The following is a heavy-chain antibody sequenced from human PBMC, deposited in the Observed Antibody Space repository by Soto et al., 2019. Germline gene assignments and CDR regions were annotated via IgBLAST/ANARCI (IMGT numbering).Heavy chain of an antibody. CDR2: INSDGSST. CDR3: VRTSLVVAAATREDY. D-gene: IGHD2-15*01. CDR1: GFTFSSYW. V-gene: IGHV3-74*01. Sequence: EVQLVESGGGLVQPGGSLRLSCAASGFTFSSYWMHWVRQAPGKGLVWVSRINSDGSSTSYADSVQGRVTISRDNAKNTLYLQMNSLRAEDTAVYYCVRTSLVVAAATREDYWGQGTLVTVSS. J-gene: IGHJ4*02.